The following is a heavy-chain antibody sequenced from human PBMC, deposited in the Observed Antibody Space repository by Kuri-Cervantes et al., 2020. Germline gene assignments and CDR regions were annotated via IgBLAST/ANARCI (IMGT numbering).Heavy chain of an antibody. D-gene: IGHD3-3*01. CDR2: ISASGST. CDR1: GFTFSSSA. CDR3: AKGWSAGGGD. V-gene: IGHV3-23*01. J-gene: IGHJ4*02. Sequence: GESLKISCAASGFTFSSSAMSWVRQAPVKGLEWVSAISASGSTYYADSVKGRFTISRDNSKNTVYLQMSSLRVEDSAIYYCAKGWSAGGGDWGQGTLVTVSS.